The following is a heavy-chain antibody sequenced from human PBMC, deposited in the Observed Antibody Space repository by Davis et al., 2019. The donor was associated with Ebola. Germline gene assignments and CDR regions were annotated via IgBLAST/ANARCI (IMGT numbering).Heavy chain of an antibody. V-gene: IGHV3-74*01. J-gene: IGHJ4*02. D-gene: IGHD3-3*01. CDR1: GFTFSNYG. CDR2: SNSDGSST. CDR3: AKDWIFGVVSTYYFDY. Sequence: HTGGSLRLSCAATGFTFSNYGMHWVRQAPGKGLVWVSRSNSDGSSTTYADSVKGRFTISRDNSKNTLYLQMNSLRAEDTAVYYCAKDWIFGVVSTYYFDYWGQGTLVTVSS.